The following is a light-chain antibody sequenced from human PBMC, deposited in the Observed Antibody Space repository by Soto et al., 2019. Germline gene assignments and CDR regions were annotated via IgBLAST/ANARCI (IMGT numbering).Light chain of an antibody. J-gene: IGKJ4*01. CDR2: GAS. CDR3: QQTFSNLLS. Sequence: EIVLTQSPGTLSLSPGDRATLSCRASQTVTSNFLAWYQQKPGQAPRLLIFGASSRATGIPDRFSGSGSGTDFTLTISRLEPEDFAVYYCQQTFSNLLSFGGGTKVEIK. V-gene: IGKV3-20*01. CDR1: QTVTSNF.